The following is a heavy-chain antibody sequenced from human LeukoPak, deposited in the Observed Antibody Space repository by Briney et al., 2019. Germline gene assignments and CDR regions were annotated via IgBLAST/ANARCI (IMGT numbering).Heavy chain of an antibody. D-gene: IGHD2-15*01. J-gene: IGHJ4*02. Sequence: GGSLRLSCAASGFTFSSYWMHWVRQAPGKGLEWVSVIYSGGSTYYADSVKGRFTISRDNSKNTLYLQMNSLRAEDTAVYYCARDIGYWNFDSWGQGTLVTVSS. CDR2: IYSGGST. CDR3: ARDIGYWNFDS. V-gene: IGHV3-66*01. CDR1: GFTFSSYW.